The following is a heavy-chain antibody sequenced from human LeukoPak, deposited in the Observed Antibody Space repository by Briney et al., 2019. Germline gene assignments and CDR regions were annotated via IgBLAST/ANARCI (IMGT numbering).Heavy chain of an antibody. CDR1: GGSISPYY. J-gene: IGHJ3*02. V-gene: IGHV4-4*07. Sequence: PSETLSLTCTVSGGSISPYYWIWIRQPAGKGLEWIGRVYTSGNTNYNPSLKTRVTMSVDTSKNQFSLKLISVTAADTAVYFCARGGSGLGNTFDIWGQGTMVTFSS. D-gene: IGHD3-10*01. CDR2: VYTSGNT. CDR3: ARGGSGLGNTFDI.